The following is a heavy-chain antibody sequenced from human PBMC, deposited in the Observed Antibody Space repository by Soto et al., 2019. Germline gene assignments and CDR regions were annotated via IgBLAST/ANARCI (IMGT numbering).Heavy chain of an antibody. Sequence: EVQLMESGGGLVQPGGSLRLSCAASGFTFSSYWMHWVRQAPGMGLVWVSRINIDGSTTTYADSVKGRFTILRVNAKNTLSLQMNSLRSALKAAYICVRDGNIPTYWGLGTLVTVSS. CDR2: INIDGSTT. V-gene: IGHV3-74*01. CDR1: GFTFSSYW. J-gene: IGHJ4*02. CDR3: VRDGNIPTY.